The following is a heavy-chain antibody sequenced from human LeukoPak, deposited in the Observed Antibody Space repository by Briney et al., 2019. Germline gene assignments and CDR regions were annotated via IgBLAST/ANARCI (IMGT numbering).Heavy chain of an antibody. Sequence: GGSLRLSCAASGFTFSGHAMSWVRQAPGEGLKWRSTITGGVENPYDAASVKGHFNISRNNSKTTVYLQINSLRVEDTAVYYCAKGLSGSQDYWGQGTLVTVFS. CDR3: AKGLSGSQDY. D-gene: IGHD1-26*01. CDR2: ITGGVENP. J-gene: IGHJ4*02. V-gene: IGHV3-23*01. CDR1: GFTFSGHA.